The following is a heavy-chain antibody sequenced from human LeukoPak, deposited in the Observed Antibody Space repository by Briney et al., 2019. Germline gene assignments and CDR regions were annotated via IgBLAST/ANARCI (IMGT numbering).Heavy chain of an antibody. CDR1: GGHINIRGYY. V-gene: IGHV4-31*03. D-gene: IGHD5-18*01. CDR2: IYYSGST. Sequence: SETLSLPHTLSGGHINIRGYYWRWIRQHPGKGLEWIGYIYYSGSTYYNPSLKSRVTISAPTSKNQLSLKLSSVTAADTAVYYCARAGYGRRRRDFVFCGQGTQVPVSS. CDR3: ARAGYGRRRRDFVF. J-gene: IGHJ4*02.